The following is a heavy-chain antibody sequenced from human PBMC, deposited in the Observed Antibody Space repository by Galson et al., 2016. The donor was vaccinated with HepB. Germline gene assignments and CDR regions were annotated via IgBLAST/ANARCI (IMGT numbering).Heavy chain of an antibody. V-gene: IGHV4-4*02. CDR2: IFHSGST. J-gene: IGHJ4*02. CDR3: ARGVAAAGHFDY. Sequence: WVRQAPGKGLEWIGEIFHSGSTTYNPSLKSRISMSVDKSKNQLFLTMSSVTAADTALYYCARGVAAAGHFDYWGQGTLVTVSS. D-gene: IGHD6-13*01.